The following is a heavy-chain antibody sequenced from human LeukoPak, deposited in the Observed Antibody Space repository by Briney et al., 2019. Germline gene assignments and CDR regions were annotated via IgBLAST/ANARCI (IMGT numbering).Heavy chain of an antibody. CDR2: IYPGDSDT. D-gene: IGHD2-15*01. CDR1: GYSFSTYW. V-gene: IGHV5-51*01. Sequence: GESLKISCKGSGYSFSTYWIGWVRQMPGKGLEWMGIIYPGDSDTRYSPSFQGQVTILADKSISTAYLQWSSLKASDTAMYYCARTSCGGSCYSGNWFDPWGQGTLVTVSS. J-gene: IGHJ5*02. CDR3: ARTSCGGSCYSGNWFDP.